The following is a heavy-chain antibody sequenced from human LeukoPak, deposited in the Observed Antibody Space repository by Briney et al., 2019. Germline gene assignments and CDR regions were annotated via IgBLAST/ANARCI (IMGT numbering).Heavy chain of an antibody. Sequence: DPGGSLRLSCAASGFTFTTYWMGWVRQAPGKGLEWVANIKQDGSEQYYVDSVKGRFTISRDNAKNSLSLQMNSLRAEDTAVYYCARPLMYYYGSETYFWFDPWGQGTLVTVSS. CDR3: ARPLMYYYGSETYFWFDP. CDR1: GFTFTTYW. J-gene: IGHJ5*02. D-gene: IGHD3-10*01. V-gene: IGHV3-7*01. CDR2: IKQDGSEQ.